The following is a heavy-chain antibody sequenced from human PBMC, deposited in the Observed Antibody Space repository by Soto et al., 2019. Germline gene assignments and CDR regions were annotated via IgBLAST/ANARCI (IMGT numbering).Heavy chain of an antibody. CDR1: GYTFTSYW. CDR3: ARATWAGVAVDPHHFDY. J-gene: IGHJ4*02. V-gene: IGHV5-51*03. Sequence: EVQLVQSGAEVKKSGESLKISCQGSGYTFTSYWIGWVRQMPGKGLEWVGIIYPGDYDTRYSPSFQGRVTISVDESISTAYLQWSSLKAADSAMYYCARATWAGVAVDPHHFDYWGQGTLVTVSS. CDR2: IYPGDYDT. D-gene: IGHD2-21*01.